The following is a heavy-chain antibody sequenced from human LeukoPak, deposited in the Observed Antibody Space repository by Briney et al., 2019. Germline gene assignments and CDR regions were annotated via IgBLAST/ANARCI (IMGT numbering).Heavy chain of an antibody. V-gene: IGHV4-34*01. CDR3: ARDLLYGSGSYYIDWYYYYYMDV. J-gene: IGHJ6*03. CDR2: INHRGST. Sequence: SETLSLTCAVYGGSFSGYYWSWIRQPPGKGLEWIGEINHRGSTNYNPSLKSRVTISVDTSKNQFSLKLSSVTAADTAVYYCARDLLYGSGSYYIDWYYYYYMDVWGKGTTVTVSS. CDR1: GGSFSGYY. D-gene: IGHD3-10*01.